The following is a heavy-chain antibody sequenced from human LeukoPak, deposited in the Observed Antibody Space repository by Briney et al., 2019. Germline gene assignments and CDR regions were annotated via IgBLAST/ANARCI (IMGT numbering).Heavy chain of an antibody. CDR2: IYPGDSDT. D-gene: IGHD1-1*01. Sequence: SGESLKISCKGSGYSFTSYWIGGVRQMPGKGLGGMGIIYPGDSDTRYSPSFQGQVTISADKSISTAYLQWSSLKASDTAMYYCARHRVQLEPYDAFDIWGQGTMVTVSS. V-gene: IGHV5-51*01. CDR1: GYSFTSYW. CDR3: ARHRVQLEPYDAFDI. J-gene: IGHJ3*02.